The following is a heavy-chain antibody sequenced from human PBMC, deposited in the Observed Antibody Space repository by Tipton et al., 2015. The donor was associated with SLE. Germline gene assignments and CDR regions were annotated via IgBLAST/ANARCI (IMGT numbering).Heavy chain of an antibody. J-gene: IGHJ6*03. CDR2: IWYDGRRT. CDR3: ARQGDRRVWYYNMDV. D-gene: IGHD3-16*01. Sequence: SLRLPCAASGFTFSSYNIHWVRQAPGKGLEWMAVIWYDGRRTYYADSVKGRFTVSRDNSKNTLYLQMNTLRAEDSAIYYCARQGDRRVWYYNMDVGGKGTTVTDSS. V-gene: IGHV3-33*01. CDR1: GFTFSSYN.